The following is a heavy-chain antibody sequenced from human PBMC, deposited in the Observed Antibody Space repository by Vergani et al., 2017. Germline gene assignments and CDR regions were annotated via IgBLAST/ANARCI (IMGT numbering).Heavy chain of an antibody. J-gene: IGHJ3*02. CDR1: GYTFTSYY. Sequence: QVQLVQSGAEVKKPGASVKVSCKASGYTFTSYYMHWVRQAPGQGLEWMGIINPSGGSTSYAQKFQGRVTMTRDTSTSTFYMELSSLRSEDTAVYYCARGIDYYGSGRYAFDIWGQGTMVTVSS. CDR2: INPSGGST. D-gene: IGHD3-10*01. V-gene: IGHV1-46*03. CDR3: ARGIDYYGSGRYAFDI.